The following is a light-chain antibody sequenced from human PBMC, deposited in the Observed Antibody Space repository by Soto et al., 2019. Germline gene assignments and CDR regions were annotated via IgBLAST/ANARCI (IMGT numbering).Light chain of an antibody. V-gene: IGKV1-9*01. CDR3: QQLNNYPLT. CDR1: QGISNY. Sequence: DIQLTQSPSFLSASVGDRVKITCRASQGISNYLAWYQQKPGKAPKLLIYEAFTSQSGVPSRFSGSGSGAECTLTISSLQPEDFATYYCQQLNNYPLTFGGGTKVEIK. J-gene: IGKJ4*01. CDR2: EAF.